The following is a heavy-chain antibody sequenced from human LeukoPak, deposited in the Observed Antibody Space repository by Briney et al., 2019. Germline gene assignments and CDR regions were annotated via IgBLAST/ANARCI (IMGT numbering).Heavy chain of an antibody. Sequence: SETLSLTCAVYGGSFSGYYWSWIRQPPGKGLEWIGEINHSGSTNYNPSLKSRVTISVDTSKNQCSLKLSSVTAADTAVYYCARYGKSYYYYYYMDVWGKGTTVTVSS. V-gene: IGHV4-34*01. CDR1: GGSFSGYY. CDR2: INHSGST. D-gene: IGHD3-10*01. J-gene: IGHJ6*03. CDR3: ARYGKSYYYYYYMDV.